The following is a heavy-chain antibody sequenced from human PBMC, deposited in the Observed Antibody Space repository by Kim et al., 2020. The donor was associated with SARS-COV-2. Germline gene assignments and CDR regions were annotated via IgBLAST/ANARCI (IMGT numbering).Heavy chain of an antibody. Sequence: GGSLRLSCAASGFTFSSYGMHWVRQAPGKGLEWVAVIWYDGSNKYYADSVKGRFTISRDNSKNTLYLQMNSLRAEDTAVYYCAKGVVPAPYGMDVWGQGTTVTVSS. CDR1: GFTFSSYG. V-gene: IGHV3-33*06. CDR3: AKGVVPAPYGMDV. CDR2: IWYDGSNK. J-gene: IGHJ6*02. D-gene: IGHD2-2*01.